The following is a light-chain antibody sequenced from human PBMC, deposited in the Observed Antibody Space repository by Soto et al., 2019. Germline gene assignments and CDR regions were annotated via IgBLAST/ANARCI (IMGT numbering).Light chain of an antibody. V-gene: IGKV1-5*02. CDR2: DAS. CDR1: QSVSTR. Sequence: DIQMTQSPSSLSASVGDRVTIICRASQSVSTRLAWYQQKPGKAPKVLIYDASSWAGGVPSRFTGSGSGTEITLTINSLQPDDFATYYCQQHSVYWTFGQGTKVEIK. J-gene: IGKJ1*01. CDR3: QQHSVYWT.